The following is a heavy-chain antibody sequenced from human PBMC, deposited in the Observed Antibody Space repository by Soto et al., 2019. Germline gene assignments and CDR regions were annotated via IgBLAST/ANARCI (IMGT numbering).Heavy chain of an antibody. Sequence: SLRLSCAASGFTFSSYGMHWVRQAPGKGLEWVAVISYDGSNKYYADSVKGRFTISRDNSKNTLYLQMNSLRAEDTAVYYCVSSGTDYGDYHWYFDLWGRGTLVTVSS. CDR2: ISYDGSNK. V-gene: IGHV3-30*03. D-gene: IGHD4-17*01. CDR1: GFTFSSYG. J-gene: IGHJ2*01. CDR3: VSSGTDYGDYHWYFDL.